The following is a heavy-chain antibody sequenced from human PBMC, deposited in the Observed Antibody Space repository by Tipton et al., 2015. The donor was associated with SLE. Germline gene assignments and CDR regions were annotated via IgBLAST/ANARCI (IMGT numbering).Heavy chain of an antibody. J-gene: IGHJ6*04. CDR3: ARESPPVDV. CDR2: IYTSGST. V-gene: IGHV4-4*08. CDR1: GGSISSYY. Sequence: TLSLTCTVSGGSISSYYWSWIRQPPGKGLEWIGYIYTSGSTNYNPPLKSRVTISVDTSKNQFSLKLSSVTAADTAAYYCARESPPVDVWGKGTTVTVSS.